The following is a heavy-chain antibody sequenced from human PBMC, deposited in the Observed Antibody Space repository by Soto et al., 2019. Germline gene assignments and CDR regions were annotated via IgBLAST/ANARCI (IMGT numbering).Heavy chain of an antibody. V-gene: IGHV1-69*02. Sequence: QVQLVQSGAEVKKPGSSVKVSCKASGGTFSSYTISWVRQAPGQGLEWMGRIIPILGIANYAQKFQGRVTITEDKSTSTAYMELSSLRSEDTAVYYCATRIAAAGTVDYWGQGTLVTVSS. J-gene: IGHJ4*02. D-gene: IGHD6-13*01. CDR1: GGTFSSYT. CDR2: IIPILGIA. CDR3: ATRIAAAGTVDY.